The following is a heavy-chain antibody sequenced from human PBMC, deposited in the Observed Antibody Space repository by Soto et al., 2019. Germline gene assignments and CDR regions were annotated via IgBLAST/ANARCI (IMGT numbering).Heavy chain of an antibody. Sequence: EVQLLESGGGLVQSGGSLRLSCAVSGFTFSSSAMSWVRQAPGKGLEWVSSISGIGGSGSTTHYADSVEGRFTISRDNSKNTLDLQLNSLRAEDMAVYYCAKAQTSRSFFDYWGQGTLVTVSS. V-gene: IGHV3-23*01. CDR2: IGGSGSTT. CDR1: GFTFSSSA. CDR3: AKAQTSRSFFDY. D-gene: IGHD6-13*01. J-gene: IGHJ4*02.